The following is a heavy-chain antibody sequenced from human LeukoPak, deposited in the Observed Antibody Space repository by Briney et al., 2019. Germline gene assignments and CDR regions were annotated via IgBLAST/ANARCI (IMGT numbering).Heavy chain of an antibody. J-gene: IGHJ4*02. CDR2: ISANGGGT. Sequence: GGSLRLSCAASGFTFSNYAMSWVRQAPGKGLEWVSSISANGGGTYYADSVKGRFTVSRDNSQNTLYLQMNSLRAEDTAVYYCAKATKSIVVDNYFDYWGQGAQVTVST. D-gene: IGHD3-22*01. V-gene: IGHV3-23*01. CDR1: GFTFSNYA. CDR3: AKATKSIVVDNYFDY.